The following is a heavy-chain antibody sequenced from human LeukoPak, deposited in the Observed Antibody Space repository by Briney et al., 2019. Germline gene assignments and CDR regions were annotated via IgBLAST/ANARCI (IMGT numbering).Heavy chain of an antibody. J-gene: IGHJ4*02. Sequence: ASVKVSCKASGYTFTSYGISWVRQAPGQGLEWMGWISAYNGNTNYAQKLQGRVTMTTDTSTSTAYMELRSLRSDDTAVYYCARAQYYYDSSGPIDYWGQGTLVTVSS. V-gene: IGHV1-18*01. CDR2: ISAYNGNT. CDR1: GYTFTSYG. CDR3: ARAQYYYDSSGPIDY. D-gene: IGHD3-22*01.